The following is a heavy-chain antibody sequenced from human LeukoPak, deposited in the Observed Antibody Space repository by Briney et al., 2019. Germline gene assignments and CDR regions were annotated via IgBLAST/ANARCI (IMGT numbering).Heavy chain of an antibody. V-gene: IGHV4-4*07. D-gene: IGHD6-13*01. CDR1: GGPLSSYY. Sequence: PSETLSLTCPVSGGPLSSYYWRWIRQPAGKGLEWTGRIYTSGSTNYHPSLTSRVTMSVDTSKNQFSLKLSSVTAADTAVYYCASDSLPGYSSSSNDYWGQGTLVTVSS. CDR2: IYTSGST. CDR3: ASDSLPGYSSSSNDY. J-gene: IGHJ4*02.